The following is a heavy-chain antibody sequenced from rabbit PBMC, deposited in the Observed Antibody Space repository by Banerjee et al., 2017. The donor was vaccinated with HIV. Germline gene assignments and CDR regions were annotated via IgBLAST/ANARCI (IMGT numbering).Heavy chain of an antibody. CDR1: GFSFSSSYW. CDR3: ARGGGSSGGYYFNL. D-gene: IGHD1-1*01. J-gene: IGHJ4*01. CDR2: IYAGSSGST. V-gene: IGHV1S45*01. Sequence: QEQLEESGGDLVQPEGSLTLTCTASGFSFSSSYWICWVRQAPGKGLEWIGCIYAGSSGSTYYASWAKGRFTISKTSSTTVTVQMTSLTVADTATYFCARGGGSSGGYYFNLWGQGTLVTVS.